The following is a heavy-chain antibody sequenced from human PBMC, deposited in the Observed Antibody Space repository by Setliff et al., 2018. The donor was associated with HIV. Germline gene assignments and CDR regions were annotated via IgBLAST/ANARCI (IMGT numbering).Heavy chain of an antibody. D-gene: IGHD2-21*01. CDR2: ISHTGST. J-gene: IGHJ4*02. Sequence: SETLSLTCSVSNGSINGYYWTWIRQPPGKGLEWIGYISHTGSTNFNPSLKSRVSMSVDLSKNQFSLHLVSVTAADTAVYFCARVHLYDATAYYSSFESWGPGILVTISS. CDR1: NGSINGYY. V-gene: IGHV4-59*01. CDR3: ARVHLYDATAYYSSFES.